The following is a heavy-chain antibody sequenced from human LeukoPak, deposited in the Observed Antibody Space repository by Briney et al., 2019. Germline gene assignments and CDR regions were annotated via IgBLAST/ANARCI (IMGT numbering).Heavy chain of an antibody. CDR1: GGSFSCYY. J-gene: IGHJ3*02. V-gene: IGHV4-34*01. Sequence: SETLSLTCAVYGGSFSCYYWRWVRQPPGKGVEGRGEINHSGSTNYNPSLKSRVTLSVDTSTNQFSLKLSSVTAADTAVYYCARVHGASNAFDIWGQGTMVTVSS. CDR3: ARVHGASNAFDI. D-gene: IGHD4-17*01. CDR2: INHSGST.